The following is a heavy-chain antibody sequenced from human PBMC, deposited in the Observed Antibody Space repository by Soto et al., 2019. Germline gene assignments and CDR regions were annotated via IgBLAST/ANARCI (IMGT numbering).Heavy chain of an antibody. CDR2: ISSSSSYI. CDR3: ARNRRLPRDAFDI. D-gene: IGHD4-17*01. Sequence: GSLRLSCAASGFTFSSYSMNWVRQAPGKGLEWVSSISSSSSYIYYADSVKGRFTISRDNAKNSLYLQMNSLRAEDTAVYYCARNRRLPRDAFDIWGQGTMVTVSS. J-gene: IGHJ3*02. V-gene: IGHV3-21*01. CDR1: GFTFSSYS.